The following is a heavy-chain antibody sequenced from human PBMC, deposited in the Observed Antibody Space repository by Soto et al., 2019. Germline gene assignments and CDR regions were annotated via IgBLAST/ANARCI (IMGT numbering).Heavy chain of an antibody. J-gene: IGHJ5*02. CDR3: ARRVSDSSGDNWFDP. Sequence: GGSLRLSCKGSGYSFTSYWIGWVRQMPGKGLEWMGIIYPGDSDTRYSPSFQGQVTISADKSISTAYLQWSSLKASDTAMYYCARRVSDSSGDNWFDPWGQGTLVTVSS. D-gene: IGHD6-19*01. V-gene: IGHV5-51*01. CDR1: GYSFTSYW. CDR2: IYPGDSDT.